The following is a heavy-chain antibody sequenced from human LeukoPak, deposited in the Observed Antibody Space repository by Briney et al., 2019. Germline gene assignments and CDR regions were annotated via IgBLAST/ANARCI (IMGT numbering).Heavy chain of an antibody. Sequence: GGSLRLSCAASGFTFSNYGMSWVRQAPGKGLEWVSSISGSGDSTYYADSVKGRFTISRDNSKNTLYLQMNSLRAEDTAVYYCARRAGAYSHPYDYWGQGTLVTVSS. CDR1: GFTFSNYG. CDR3: ARRAGAYSHPYDY. CDR2: ISGSGDST. J-gene: IGHJ4*02. V-gene: IGHV3-23*01. D-gene: IGHD4/OR15-4a*01.